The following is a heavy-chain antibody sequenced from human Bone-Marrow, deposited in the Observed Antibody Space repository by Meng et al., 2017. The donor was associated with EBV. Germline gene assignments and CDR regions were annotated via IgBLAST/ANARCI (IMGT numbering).Heavy chain of an antibody. J-gene: IGHJ4*02. D-gene: IGHD1-1*01. CDR3: ARHGNWNGRAFDF. CDR2: IFYSGST. CDR1: GGSVSSGDYY. Sequence: AKRRERGPDLVKPSVTLSLPSGVPGGSVSSGDYYRNGLRQPPGKGLEWVGSIFYSGSTNYNPSLKSRVSIALNASENQFSLQLSSVTAADSAVYYCARHGNWNGRAFDFWGQGNLVTVSS. V-gene: IGHV4-61*08.